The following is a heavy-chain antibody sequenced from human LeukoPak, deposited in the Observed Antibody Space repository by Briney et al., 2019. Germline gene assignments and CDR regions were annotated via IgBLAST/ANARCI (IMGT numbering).Heavy chain of an antibody. J-gene: IGHJ4*02. CDR1: GYTFTNSD. CDR3: ARVSITVAGIDY. CDR2: MNPHNGDT. V-gene: IGHV1-8*03. D-gene: IGHD6-19*01. Sequence: GASVTVSFKASGYTFTNSDINWVRQATGQGREWMGWMNPHNGDTGYAQKFQGRVTITRDTTISTAYMELSSLRSEDTAVYYCARVSITVAGIDYWGQGTLVTVSS.